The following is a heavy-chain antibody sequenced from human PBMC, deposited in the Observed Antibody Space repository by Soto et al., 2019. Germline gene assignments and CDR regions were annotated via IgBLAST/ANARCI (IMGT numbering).Heavy chain of an antibody. J-gene: IGHJ4*02. CDR1: GFIFSGYA. Sequence: QVLLVESGGGVVQPGRSLRLSCAASGFIFSGYAMHWVRQAPGKGLNWVAVISYDGNTKYYADSVKGRFTVSRDNSKKKLDVQMNNLSPGDTAMFFCAKETSAYEIDYWGQGTLVTVSS. V-gene: IGHV3-30-3*01. CDR2: ISYDGNTK. D-gene: IGHD5-12*01. CDR3: AKETSAYEIDY.